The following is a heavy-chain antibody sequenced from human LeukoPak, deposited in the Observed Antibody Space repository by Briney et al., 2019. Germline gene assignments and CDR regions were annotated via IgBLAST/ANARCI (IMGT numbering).Heavy chain of an antibody. CDR3: ARESGGYDSHGMDV. J-gene: IGHJ6*02. CDR1: GGTFSSYA. D-gene: IGHD5-12*01. V-gene: IGHV1-69*04. Sequence: SVKVSCKASGGTFSSYAISWVRQAPGQGLEWMGRIIPILGIANYAQKFQGRVTITADKSTSTAYMELSSLRSEDTAVYYCARESGGYDSHGMDVWGQGTTVTVSS. CDR2: IIPILGIA.